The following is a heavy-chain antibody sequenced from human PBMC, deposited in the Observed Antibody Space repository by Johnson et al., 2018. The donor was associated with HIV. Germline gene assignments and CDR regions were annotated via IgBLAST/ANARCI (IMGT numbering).Heavy chain of an antibody. V-gene: IGHV3-30*02. Sequence: VQLVESGGGLVQPGGSLRLSCAASGFTFSSYGMHWVRQAPGKGLEWVAFIRYDGSNKYYADSVKGRFTISRDNSKNSLFLQMNSLRAEDTAVYYCARVGANFDAFDIWGQGTMVTVSS. CDR1: GFTFSSYG. CDR2: IRYDGSNK. J-gene: IGHJ3*02. D-gene: IGHD4/OR15-4a*01. CDR3: ARVGANFDAFDI.